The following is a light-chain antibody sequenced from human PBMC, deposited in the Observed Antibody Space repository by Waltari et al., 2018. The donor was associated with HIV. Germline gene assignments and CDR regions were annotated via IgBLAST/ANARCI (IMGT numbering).Light chain of an antibody. V-gene: IGLV2-14*03. CDR2: GFT. J-gene: IGLJ2*01. Sequence: QSALTQPASMSGSPGQSITISCTGTSSDIGGYGYVSWYQQHPGKVPKLILYGFTERPSGISSRFSGSKSGATASLTISGLQTEDEADYYCSSYTSSRTLLFGGGTKVTVL. CDR3: SSYTSSRTLL. CDR1: SSDIGGYGY.